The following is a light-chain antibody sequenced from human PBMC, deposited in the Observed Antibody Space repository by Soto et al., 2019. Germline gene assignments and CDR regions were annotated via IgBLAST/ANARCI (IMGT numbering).Light chain of an antibody. CDR1: SSDVGTYNY. J-gene: IGLJ3*02. V-gene: IGLV2-14*01. CDR2: EVS. Sequence: QSVLTQPASVSGSPGQSITFSCIGSSSDVGTYNYVSWYQQLPGKAPKLLIYEVSNRPSGVSDRFSGSKSGITASLTISGLQSEDEGDYYCTSYTTSSTLVFGGGTKLTVL. CDR3: TSYTTSSTLV.